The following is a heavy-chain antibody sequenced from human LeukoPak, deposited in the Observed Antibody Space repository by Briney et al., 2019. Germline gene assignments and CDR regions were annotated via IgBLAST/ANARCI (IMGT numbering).Heavy chain of an antibody. Sequence: PSETLSLTCAVYGGSFSGYYWSWIRQPPAKGLEWIGEINHSGSTNYNPSLKSRVTISVDTSKNQFSLKLSSVTAADTAVYYCARGRQQLATIYYYYYMDVWGKGTTVTVSS. CDR2: INHSGST. J-gene: IGHJ6*03. D-gene: IGHD6-13*01. CDR3: ARGRQQLATIYYYYYMDV. V-gene: IGHV4-34*01. CDR1: GGSFSGYY.